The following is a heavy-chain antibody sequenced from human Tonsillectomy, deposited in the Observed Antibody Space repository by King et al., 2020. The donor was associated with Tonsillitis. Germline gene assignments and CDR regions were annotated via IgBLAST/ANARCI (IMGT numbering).Heavy chain of an antibody. CDR2: IYWNDDK. CDR3: AHRPRGSMGGGCPFDY. Sequence: QITLKESGPTLVKPTQTLTLTCTFSGFSLSTSGVGVGWIRQPPGKALEWLALIYWNDDKRYSPSLKSRLTITTDTPKNQVVLTMTNMDPVDTATYYCAHRPRGSMGGGCPFDYWGQGTLVTVSS. V-gene: IGHV2-5*01. D-gene: IGHD2-15*01. CDR1: GFSLSTSGVG. J-gene: IGHJ4*02.